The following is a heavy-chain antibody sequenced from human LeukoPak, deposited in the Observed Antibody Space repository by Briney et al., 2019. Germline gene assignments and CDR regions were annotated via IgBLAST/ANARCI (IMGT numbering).Heavy chain of an antibody. Sequence: WASVKVSCKASGYTFTSYAMNWVRQAPGQGLEWMGWINTNTGNPTYAQGFTGRFVFSLDTSVSTAYLQISSLKAEDTAVYYCARGWPSSGSWEGVNWFDPWGQGTLVTVSS. CDR1: GYTFTSYA. J-gene: IGHJ5*02. D-gene: IGHD6-13*01. CDR3: ARGWPSSGSWEGVNWFDP. CDR2: INTNTGNP. V-gene: IGHV7-4-1*02.